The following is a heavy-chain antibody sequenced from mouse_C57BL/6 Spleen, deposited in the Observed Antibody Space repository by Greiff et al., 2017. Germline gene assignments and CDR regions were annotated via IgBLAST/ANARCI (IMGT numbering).Heavy chain of an antibody. Sequence: QVQLQQSGPGLVQPSQSLSITCPVSGFSLTSYGVHWVRQSPGKGLEWLGVIWSGGSTDYNAAFISRLSISKDNSKSQVFFKMNRLQADDTAIYYGARDYGSSSYFDDWGKGTTLTVAS. CDR3: ARDYGSSSYFDD. J-gene: IGHJ2*01. CDR2: IWSGGST. D-gene: IGHD1-1*01. V-gene: IGHV2-2*01. CDR1: GFSLTSYG.